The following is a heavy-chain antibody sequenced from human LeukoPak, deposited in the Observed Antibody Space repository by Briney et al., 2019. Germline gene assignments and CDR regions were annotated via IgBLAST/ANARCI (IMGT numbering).Heavy chain of an antibody. J-gene: IGHJ4*02. V-gene: IGHV3-7*03. CDR1: GFTFSNAW. CDR2: IKQDGSEK. CDR3: ARDPTTSYYYYGSGSPDY. Sequence: GGSLRLSCAASGFTFSNAWMSWVRQAPGKGLEWVANIKQDGSEKYYVDSVKGRFTISRDNAKNSLYLQMNSLRAKDTAVYYCARDPTTSYYYYGSGSPDYWGQGTLVTVSS. D-gene: IGHD3-10*01.